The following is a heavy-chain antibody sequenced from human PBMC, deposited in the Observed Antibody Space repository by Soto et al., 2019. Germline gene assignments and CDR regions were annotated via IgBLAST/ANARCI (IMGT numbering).Heavy chain of an antibody. D-gene: IGHD2-21*02. CDR3: AREKVVVVAAMSYYSYGMDV. V-gene: IGHV1-46*01. J-gene: IGHJ6*02. Sequence: ASVKVSCKASGYSFTNYYMHWVRQAPGQGLEYVGVINPSGGSISFPQKFQGRVTMTRDTSTSTVYMELSSLRSDDTAVYYCAREKVVVVAAMSYYSYGMDVWGQGTTVTVSS. CDR1: GYSFTNYY. CDR2: INPSGGSI.